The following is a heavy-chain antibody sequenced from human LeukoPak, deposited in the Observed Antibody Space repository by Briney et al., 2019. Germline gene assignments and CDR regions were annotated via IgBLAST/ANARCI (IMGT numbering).Heavy chain of an antibody. CDR2: ISSSSSYI. CDR1: GFTFSSYS. J-gene: IGHJ3*02. CDR3: ARQHPIEYSSQNAFDI. V-gene: IGHV3-21*01. Sequence: GGSLRLSCAASGFTFSSYSMNWVRQAPGKGLEWVSSISSSSSYIYYADSVKGRFTISRDNAKNSLYLQMNSLRAEDTAVYYCARQHPIEYSSQNAFDIWGQGTMVTVSS. D-gene: IGHD6-6*01.